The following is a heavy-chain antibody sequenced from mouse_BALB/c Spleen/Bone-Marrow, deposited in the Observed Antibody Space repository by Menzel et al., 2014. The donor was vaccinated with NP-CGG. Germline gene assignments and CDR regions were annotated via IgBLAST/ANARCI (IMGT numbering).Heavy chain of an antibody. D-gene: IGHD1-2*01. CDR2: IYPGDGDT. CDR1: GYTFTSYW. V-gene: IGHV1-87*01. J-gene: IGHJ4*01. Sequence: QVQLQQSGAELARPGASVKLSCKASGYTFTSYWMQWVKQRPGQGLEWIGAIYPGDGDTRYTQKFKGKATLTADKSSSTAYMQLSSLASEDSAVYYCARRDYGIRENYYAMGYWRQGTSVTVSS. CDR3: ARRDYGIRENYYAMGY.